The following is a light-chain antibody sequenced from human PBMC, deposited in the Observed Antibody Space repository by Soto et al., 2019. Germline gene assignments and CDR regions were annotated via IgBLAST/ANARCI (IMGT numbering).Light chain of an antibody. J-gene: IGLJ2*01. Sequence: QSALTQPASVSGSPGQSITISCTGTSSDVGTYNSVSWYQQHPGKAPKLMIYDVDIRPSGVSNRFSGSKSGNTASPTISGLQAEDEADYYCSSYTRSSTVLFGGGTKLTVL. V-gene: IGLV2-14*01. CDR1: SSDVGTYNS. CDR3: SSYTRSSTVL. CDR2: DVD.